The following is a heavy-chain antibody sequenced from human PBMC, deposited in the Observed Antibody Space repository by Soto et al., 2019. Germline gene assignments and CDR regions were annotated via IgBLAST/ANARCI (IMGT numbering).Heavy chain of an antibody. D-gene: IGHD3-22*01. CDR2: ISSTSSYI. J-gene: IGHJ4*02. Sequence: GGSLRLSCAASGFTFSSYTMNWVRQAPGKGLEWVSSISSTSSYIYYAGSVKGRFTISRDNAKNSLYLQMNSLRAEDTAVYYCARVLYYDGSGYNFWGQGTLVTVSS. V-gene: IGHV3-21*01. CDR1: GFTFSSYT. CDR3: ARVLYYDGSGYNF.